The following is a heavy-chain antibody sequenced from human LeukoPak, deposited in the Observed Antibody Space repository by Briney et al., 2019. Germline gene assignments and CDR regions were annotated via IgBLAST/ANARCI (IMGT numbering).Heavy chain of an antibody. CDR1: GGSISSSGYY. CDR2: LYYSGRT. J-gene: IGHJ6*03. Sequence: SETLSLTCTVSGGSISSSGYYWGWIRQPPGKGLEWIGSLYYSGRTYYNPSLKSRVTISVDTSKNQFSLKLSSVTAADTAVYYCARTIVVVVAATRVHYYYYYYMDVWGKGTTVTVSS. CDR3: ARTIVVVVAATRVHYYYYYYMDV. V-gene: IGHV4-39*07. D-gene: IGHD2-15*01.